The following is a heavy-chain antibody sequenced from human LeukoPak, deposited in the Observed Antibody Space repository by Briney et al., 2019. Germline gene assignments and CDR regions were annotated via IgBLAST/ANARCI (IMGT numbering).Heavy chain of an antibody. CDR2: IYYSGST. Sequence: PSETLSLTCTVSGGSISSGGYYWSWIRQPPGKGLEWIGYIYYSGSTYYNPSLKSRVTISVDTSKNQFSLKLSSVTAADTAVYYCAHSGWEEYFQHWGQGTLVTVSS. CDR3: AHSGWEEYFQH. J-gene: IGHJ1*01. V-gene: IGHV4-31*03. D-gene: IGHD6-19*01. CDR1: GGSISSGGYY.